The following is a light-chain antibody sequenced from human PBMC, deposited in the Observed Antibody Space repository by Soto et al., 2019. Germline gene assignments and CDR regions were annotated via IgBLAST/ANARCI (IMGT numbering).Light chain of an antibody. J-gene: IGLJ2*01. Sequence: QSVLTQSPSASASRGASVKLTCTLSSGHSSYAIAWHQQQPEKGPRYLMKLSSDGSHSKGDGIPDRFSGSSSGAERYLTISSLQSEAEADYYCQTWDTGARVVFGGGTQLTVL. V-gene: IGLV4-69*01. CDR3: QTWDTGARVV. CDR1: SGHSSYA. CDR2: LSSDGSH.